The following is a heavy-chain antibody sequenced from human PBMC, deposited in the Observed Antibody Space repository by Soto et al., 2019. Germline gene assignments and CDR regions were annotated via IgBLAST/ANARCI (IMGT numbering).Heavy chain of an antibody. CDR1: GFTVSSNY. D-gene: IGHD2-15*01. Sequence: EVQLVESGGGLVQPGGSLRLSCAASGFTVSSNYMSWVRQAPGKGLEWVSVIYSGGNTYYADSVNGRFTISRDNARNTLYLQMNSLRAEYTAVYYCAREPRAYCSGGSCHSSDAFDIWGQGTMVTVSS. J-gene: IGHJ3*02. CDR2: IYSGGNT. CDR3: AREPRAYCSGGSCHSSDAFDI. V-gene: IGHV3-66*01.